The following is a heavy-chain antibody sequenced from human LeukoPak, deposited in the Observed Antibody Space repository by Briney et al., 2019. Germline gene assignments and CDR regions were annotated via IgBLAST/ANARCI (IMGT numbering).Heavy chain of an antibody. Sequence: KPSETLSLTCTVSGGSISSYYWSWIRQPAGKGLEWIGRIYTSGSTNYNPSLKSRVTISVDTSKNQFSLKLSSVTAADTAVYYCARDRTELLWNAFDIWGQGTMVTVSS. J-gene: IGHJ3*02. CDR1: GGSISSYY. D-gene: IGHD3-10*01. V-gene: IGHV4-4*07. CDR2: IYTSGST. CDR3: ARDRTELLWNAFDI.